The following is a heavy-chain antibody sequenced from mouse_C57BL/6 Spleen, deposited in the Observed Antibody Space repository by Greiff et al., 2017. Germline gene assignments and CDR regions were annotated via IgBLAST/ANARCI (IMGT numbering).Heavy chain of an antibody. D-gene: IGHD2-3*01. CDR1: GFTFSSYA. CDR3: ARGGYDGYPFAY. Sequence: EVQGVESGGGLVKPGGSLKLSCAASGFTFSSYAMSWVRQTPEKRLEWVATISDGGSYTYYPDNVKGRFTISRDNAKNNLYLQMSHLKSEDTAMYYCARGGYDGYPFAYWGQGTLVTVSA. CDR2: ISDGGSYT. J-gene: IGHJ3*01. V-gene: IGHV5-4*01.